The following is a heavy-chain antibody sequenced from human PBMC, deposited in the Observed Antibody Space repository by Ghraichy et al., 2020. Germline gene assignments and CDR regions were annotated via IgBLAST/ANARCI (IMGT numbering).Heavy chain of an antibody. V-gene: IGHV3-30*03. Sequence: GGSLRLSCAASGFTFSSYGMHWVRQAPGKGLEWVAVISYDGSNKYYADSVKGRFTISRDNSKNTLYLQMNSLRAEDTAVYYCCFGRGYSSSWYCDYWGQGTLVTVSS. CDR2: ISYDGSNK. J-gene: IGHJ4*02. CDR1: GFTFSSYG. CDR3: CFGRGYSSSWYCDY. D-gene: IGHD6-13*01.